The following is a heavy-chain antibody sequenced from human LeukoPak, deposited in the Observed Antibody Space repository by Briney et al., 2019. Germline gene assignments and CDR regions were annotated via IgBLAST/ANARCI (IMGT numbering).Heavy chain of an antibody. CDR1: GFTFSSYA. CDR2: ISGSGGST. V-gene: IGHV3-23*01. D-gene: IGHD3-16*02. CDR3: AKYYDYVWGSYRPYYFDY. Sequence: GGSLRLSCAASGFTFSSYAMSWVRQAPGKGLEWVSAISGSGGSTYYADSVKGRFTISRDNSKNTLYLQMNSLRAEDTAAYYCAKYYDYVWGSYRPYYFDYWGQGTLVTVSS. J-gene: IGHJ4*02.